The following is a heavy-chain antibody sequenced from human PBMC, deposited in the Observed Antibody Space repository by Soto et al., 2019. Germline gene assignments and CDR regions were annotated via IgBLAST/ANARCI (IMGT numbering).Heavy chain of an antibody. CDR3: ARTRSGSYYSGMDV. J-gene: IGHJ6*02. D-gene: IGHD3-3*01. Sequence: QVQLVQSGAEVKKPGASVKVSCKASGYTFTSYDINWVRQATGQGLEWMGWMNHNRGNTGYAQKFQGRVTMTRNTSITTGYMELSSLRSEDTAVYYCARTRSGSYYSGMDVWGQGTGVTGSS. CDR2: MNHNRGNT. CDR1: GYTFTSYD. V-gene: IGHV1-8*01.